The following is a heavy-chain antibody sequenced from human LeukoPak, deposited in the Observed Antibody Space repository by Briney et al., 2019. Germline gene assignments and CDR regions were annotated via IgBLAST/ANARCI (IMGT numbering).Heavy chain of an antibody. CDR2: IIPIFGTA. Sequence: SVKVSCKASGGTFSSYAISWVRQAPGQGLEWMGGIIPIFGTANYAQKFQGRVTITADESTSTAYMELSSLRSEDTAVYYCARDKVVVVPAATGGLYYYYGMDVWGQGTTVTVSS. V-gene: IGHV1-69*13. CDR1: GGTFSSYA. J-gene: IGHJ6*02. D-gene: IGHD2-2*01. CDR3: ARDKVVVVPAATGGLYYYYGMDV.